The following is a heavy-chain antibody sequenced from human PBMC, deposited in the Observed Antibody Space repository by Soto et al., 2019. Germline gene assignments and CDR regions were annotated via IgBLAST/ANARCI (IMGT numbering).Heavy chain of an antibody. CDR3: ARPYCDSTSCYTDWFDP. V-gene: IGHV1-8*01. Sequence: QVQLVQSGAEVKKPGASVKVSCKASGYSFSTYDINWVRQAAGQGLEWMGWVNPKSGNTGYAQRFRGRVSMTSNTSIITAYMELSALTPEDTAVYYCARPYCDSTSCYTDWFDPWGQGTLVTVSS. J-gene: IGHJ5*02. CDR2: VNPKSGNT. CDR1: GYSFSTYD. D-gene: IGHD2-2*02.